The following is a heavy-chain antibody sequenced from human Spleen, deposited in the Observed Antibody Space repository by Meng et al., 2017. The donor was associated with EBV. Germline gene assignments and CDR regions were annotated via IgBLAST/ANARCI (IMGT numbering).Heavy chain of an antibody. Sequence: LQLCESGSGLLKPSHTLSLTCAVSGGSITSSGYSWTWIRQPPGKGLEWIGYMYQSGSTYYSPSLKSRATISVDRSKNHLSLKLRSVTAADTAFYYCATIIVPATTMNYWGPGTLVTVSS. CDR1: GGSITSSGYS. V-gene: IGHV4-30-2*01. D-gene: IGHD1-26*01. CDR3: ATIIVPATTMNY. CDR2: MYQSGST. J-gene: IGHJ4*02.